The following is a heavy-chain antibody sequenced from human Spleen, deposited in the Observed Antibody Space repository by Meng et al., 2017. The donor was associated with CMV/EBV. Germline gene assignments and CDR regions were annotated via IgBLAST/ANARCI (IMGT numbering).Heavy chain of an antibody. CDR1: GFTFSSYG. CDR3: AKSGLESLPAYYYPMDV. D-gene: IGHD3-16*02. J-gene: IGHJ6*02. V-gene: IGHV3-33*06. CDR2: IWHDGSNK. Sequence: GGSLRLSCAASGFTFSSYGMHWVRQAPGKGLEWVAVIWHDGSNKYYTDSVKGRFTISRDNSKNTLYLQMNSLRAEDTAVYYCAKSGLESLPAYYYPMDVWGQGTTVTVSS.